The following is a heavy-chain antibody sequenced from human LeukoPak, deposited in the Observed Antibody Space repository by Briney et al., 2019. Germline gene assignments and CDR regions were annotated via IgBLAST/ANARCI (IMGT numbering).Heavy chain of an antibody. CDR2: ISGSGGST. J-gene: IGHJ6*02. CDR3: ARDGRGEGDCSGGSCYYPGVYYYYGMDV. V-gene: IGHV3-23*01. Sequence: GGSLRLSCAASGFTFSSYAMSWVRQAPGKGLEWVSAISGSGGSTYYADSVKGRFTISRDNSKNTLYLQINSLRAEDTAVYYCARDGRGEGDCSGGSCYYPGVYYYYGMDVWGQGTTVTVSS. D-gene: IGHD2-15*01. CDR1: GFTFSSYA.